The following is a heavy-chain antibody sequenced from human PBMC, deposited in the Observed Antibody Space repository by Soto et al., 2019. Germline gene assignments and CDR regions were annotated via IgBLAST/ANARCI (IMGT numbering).Heavy chain of an antibody. CDR2: ISAYNGNT. J-gene: IGHJ4*02. CDR1: GYTFTSYG. CDR3: ARVNYYDSSGYYYWDYFDY. Sequence: VKVSCKASGYTFTSYGISWVRQAPGQGLEWMGWISAYNGNTNYAQKLQGRVTMTTDTSTSTAYMELRSLRSDDTAVYYCARVNYYDSSGYYYWDYFDYWGQGTLVTVSS. V-gene: IGHV1-18*01. D-gene: IGHD3-22*01.